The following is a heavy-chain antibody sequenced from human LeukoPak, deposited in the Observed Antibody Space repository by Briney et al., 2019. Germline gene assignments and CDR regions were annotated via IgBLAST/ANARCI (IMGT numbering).Heavy chain of an antibody. CDR2: ISYDGSDN. CDR1: GFTFSNFG. V-gene: IGHV3-30*18. CDR3: AKDLHGGSGWDGYYFDS. Sequence: GGSLRLSCAASGFTFSNFGMHWVRQAPGKGLEWVALISYDGSDNYCADSVKGRFTISRDNSKNTLYLQMNSLRAEGTAVYYCAKDLHGGSGWDGYYFDSWGQGTLVTVSS. J-gene: IGHJ4*02. D-gene: IGHD6-19*01.